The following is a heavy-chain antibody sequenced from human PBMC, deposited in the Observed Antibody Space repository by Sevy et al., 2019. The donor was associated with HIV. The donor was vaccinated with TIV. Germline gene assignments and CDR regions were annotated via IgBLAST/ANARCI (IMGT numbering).Heavy chain of an antibody. CDR2: IYYNGNI. CDR3: AGENAWGRGYS. V-gene: IGHV4-59*08. Sequence: SETLSFTCTVSGGSITSLYWNWIRQPPGKGLEWIANIYYNGNINYNPPLKSRVTLSLDTSKNQFSLRLSSVTAADTAMYYCAGENAWGRGYSWGQGTLVTVSS. D-gene: IGHD1-26*01. J-gene: IGHJ4*02. CDR1: GGSITSLY.